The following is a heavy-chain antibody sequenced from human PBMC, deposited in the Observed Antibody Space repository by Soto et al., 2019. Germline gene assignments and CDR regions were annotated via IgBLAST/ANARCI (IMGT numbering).Heavy chain of an antibody. J-gene: IGHJ3*02. CDR1: GFTFSSYA. Sequence: WGSLRLSCAASGFTFSSYAMSWVRQAPGKGLEWVSAISGSGGSTYYADSVKGRFTISRDNSKNTLYLQMNSLRAEDTAVYYCAKARVGRYYDSSGYRDAFDIWGQGTMVTVSS. CDR2: ISGSGGST. D-gene: IGHD3-22*01. CDR3: AKARVGRYYDSSGYRDAFDI. V-gene: IGHV3-23*01.